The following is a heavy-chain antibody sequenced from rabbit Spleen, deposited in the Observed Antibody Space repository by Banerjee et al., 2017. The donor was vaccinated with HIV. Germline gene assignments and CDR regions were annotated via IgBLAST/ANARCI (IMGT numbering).Heavy chain of an antibody. J-gene: IGHJ4*01. V-gene: IGHV1S40*01. Sequence: QSLVESGGGLVKPGASLTLTCKASGFSFSSGYCMCWVRQAPGKGLEWIACIDAGSSGSTYYASWAKGRFTISKTSSTTVTLQMTSLTAADTATYFCARDYAGGSYYTFDLWGPGTLVTVS. CDR3: ARDYAGGSYYTFDL. D-gene: IGHD8-1*01. CDR2: IDAGSSGST. CDR1: GFSFSSGYC.